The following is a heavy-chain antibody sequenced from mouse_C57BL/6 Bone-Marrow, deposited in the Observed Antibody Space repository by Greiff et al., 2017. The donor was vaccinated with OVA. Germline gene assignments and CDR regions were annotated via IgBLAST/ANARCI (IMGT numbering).Heavy chain of an antibody. V-gene: IGHV6-3*01. CDR3: TGRWSFFDY. CDR2: IRLKSDNYAT. J-gene: IGHJ2*01. CDR1: GFTFSNYW. D-gene: IGHD2-3*01. Sequence: EVKVEESGGGLVQPGGSMKLSCVASGFTFSNYWMNWVRQSPEKGLEWVAQIRLKSDNYATHYAESVKGRFTISRDDSKSSVYLQMNSLRAEDTGIYYCTGRWSFFDYWGQGTTLTVSS.